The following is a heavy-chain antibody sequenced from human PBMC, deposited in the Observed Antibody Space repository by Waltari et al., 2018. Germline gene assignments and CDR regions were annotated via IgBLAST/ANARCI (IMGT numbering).Heavy chain of an antibody. CDR2: IIPIFGTA. Sequence: QVQLVQSGAEVKKPGSSVKVSCKASGGTFSSYAISWVRQAPGQGLEWMGGIIPIFGTANYALKFQGRVTITTDESTSTAYMELSSLRSEDTAVYYCGFGGSGYLGNDYWGQGTLVTVSS. CDR3: GFGGSGYLGNDY. CDR1: GGTFSSYA. V-gene: IGHV1-69*05. D-gene: IGHD3-22*01. J-gene: IGHJ4*02.